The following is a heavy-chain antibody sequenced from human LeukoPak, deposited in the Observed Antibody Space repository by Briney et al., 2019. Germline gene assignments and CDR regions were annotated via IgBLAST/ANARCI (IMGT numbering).Heavy chain of an antibody. D-gene: IGHD6-19*01. J-gene: IGHJ4*02. CDR1: GGSISSGDYY. V-gene: IGHV4-30-4*01. Sequence: SETLSLTCTVSGGSISSGDYYWSWIRQPPGKGLEWIGYIYYSGSTYYNPSLKSRVTIPVDTSKNQFSLKLSSVTAADTAVYYCARAGSGSRKRETDYWGQGTLVTVSS. CDR3: ARAGSGSRKRETDY. CDR2: IYYSGST.